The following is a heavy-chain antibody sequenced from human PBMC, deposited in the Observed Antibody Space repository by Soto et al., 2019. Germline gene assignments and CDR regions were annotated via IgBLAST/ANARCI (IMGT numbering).Heavy chain of an antibody. Sequence: PSVTLPLTCIASPSSISGYYWSWILEPSGKGLEWIGRFLIFETPRYNPSLKSRVSVSLDISQNQITLYSISVTAADSAVYHRAGVYDLLSSLSHGMDVWGRGTT. CDR2: FLIFETP. D-gene: IGHD3-9*01. V-gene: IGHV4-4*07. J-gene: IGHJ6*02. CDR1: PSSISGYY. CDR3: AGVYDLLSSLSHGMDV.